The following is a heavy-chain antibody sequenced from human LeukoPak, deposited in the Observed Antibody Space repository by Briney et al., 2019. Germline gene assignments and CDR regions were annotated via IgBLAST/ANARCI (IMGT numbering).Heavy chain of an antibody. CDR1: GGSFSGYY. D-gene: IGHD3-22*01. CDR3: AGSRLFNWFDP. CDR2: INHSGST. V-gene: IGHV4-34*01. Sequence: SETLSLTCAVYGGSFSGYYWSWIRRPPGKGLEWIGEINHSGSTNYNPSLKSRVTISVDTSKNQFSLKLSSVTAADTAVYYCAGSRLFNWFDPWGQGTLVTVSS. J-gene: IGHJ5*02.